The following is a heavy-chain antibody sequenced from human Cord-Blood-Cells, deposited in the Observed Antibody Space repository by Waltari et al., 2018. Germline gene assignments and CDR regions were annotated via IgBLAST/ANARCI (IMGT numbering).Heavy chain of an antibody. CDR3: ARVSSGLYYFDY. Sequence: QVQLQQWGAGLLKPSETLSLTCAVYGGSFSGYYWSWIRQPPGKGLEWIGEINHSGSTNYHPSLKSRVTISVDTSKNQFSLKLSFVTAADTAVYYCARVSSGLYYFDYWGQGTLVTVSS. CDR2: INHSGST. CDR1: GGSFSGYY. J-gene: IGHJ4*02. D-gene: IGHD3-10*01. V-gene: IGHV4-34*01.